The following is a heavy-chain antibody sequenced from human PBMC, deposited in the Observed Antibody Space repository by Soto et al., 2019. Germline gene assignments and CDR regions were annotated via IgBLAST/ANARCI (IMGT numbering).Heavy chain of an antibody. CDR3: AKRGFEKGASGYNLHPQGAFDI. J-gene: IGHJ3*02. CDR2: ISGSGGST. Sequence: EVQLLESGGGLVQPGGSLRLSCAASGFTFSSYAMSWVRQAPGKGLEWVSAISGSGGSTYYADSVKGRFTISRDNSKNTLYLQMNSLRAEDTAVYYCAKRGFEKGASGYNLHPQGAFDIWGQGTMVTVSS. CDR1: GFTFSSYA. D-gene: IGHD3-22*01. V-gene: IGHV3-23*01.